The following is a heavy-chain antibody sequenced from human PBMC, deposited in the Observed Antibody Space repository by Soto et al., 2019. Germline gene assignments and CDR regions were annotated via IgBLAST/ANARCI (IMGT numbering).Heavy chain of an antibody. CDR1: GFTFSSYS. J-gene: IGHJ6*02. D-gene: IGHD4-4*01. CDR3: ARDLVHTVTTGPSYYYYGMDV. CDR2: ISSSSSTI. Sequence: GGSLRLSCAASGFTFSSYSMNWVRQAPGKGLEWVSYISSSSSTIYYADSVKGRFTISRDNAKNSLYLQMNSLRDEDTAVYYCARDLVHTVTTGPSYYYYGMDVWGQGTTVTVSS. V-gene: IGHV3-48*02.